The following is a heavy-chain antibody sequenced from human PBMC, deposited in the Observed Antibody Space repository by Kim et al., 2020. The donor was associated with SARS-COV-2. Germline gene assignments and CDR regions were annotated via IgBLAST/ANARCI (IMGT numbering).Heavy chain of an antibody. CDR3: ARDRFCSGANCYKGVFGMEV. CDR1: GGSNSSNSYY. CDR2: VSNSGRT. Sequence: SETLSHTCTVSGGSNSSNSYYWNWIRQPPGKGLEWIGSVSNSGRTDYNPSLKSRVTISGDISKNHFSLRLTSVTAADTAIYYCARDRFCSGANCYKGVFGMEVWGQGTTVTVS. J-gene: IGHJ6*02. V-gene: IGHV4-39*07. D-gene: IGHD2-15*01.